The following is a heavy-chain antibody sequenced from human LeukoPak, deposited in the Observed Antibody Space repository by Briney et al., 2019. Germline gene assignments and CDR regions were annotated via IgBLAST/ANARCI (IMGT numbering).Heavy chain of an antibody. CDR3: AKDIGNWDFDY. CDR2: IPYDGSNK. D-gene: IGHD7-27*01. J-gene: IGHJ4*02. Sequence: GGSLRLSCAASGFTFSSYGMHWVRQAPGKGLEWVAVIPYDGSNKYYADSVKGRFTISRYNSKNTLYLQMNSLRAEDTAVYYCAKDIGNWDFDYWGQGTLVTVSS. V-gene: IGHV3-30*18. CDR1: GFTFSSYG.